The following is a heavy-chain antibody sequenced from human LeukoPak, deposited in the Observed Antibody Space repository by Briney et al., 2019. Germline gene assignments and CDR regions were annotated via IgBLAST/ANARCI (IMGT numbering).Heavy chain of an antibody. V-gene: IGHV3-30*02. CDR3: AKGRIVLRYFDWLPPTN. CDR1: GFTFSSYG. D-gene: IGHD3-9*01. Sequence: AGGSLRLSCAASGFTFSSYGMHWVRQAPGKGLEWVAFIRYDGSNKYYADSVKGRFTISRDNSKNTLYLQMNSLRAEDTAVYYCAKGRIVLRYFDWLPPTNWGQGTLVTVSS. CDR2: IRYDGSNK. J-gene: IGHJ4*02.